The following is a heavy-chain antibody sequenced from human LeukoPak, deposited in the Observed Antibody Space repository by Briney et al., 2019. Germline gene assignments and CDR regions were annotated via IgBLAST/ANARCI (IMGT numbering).Heavy chain of an antibody. J-gene: IGHJ3*02. V-gene: IGHV5-51*01. CDR2: IYPGDSDI. Sequence: GESLKISCKGSGYSFTSYWIGWVRQMPGKGLEWMGSIYPGDSDIRRSPSFQGQVTISADKSISTAYLQWTSLKASDTAMYYCARRKYQQLSASDMWGQGTMVTVSS. D-gene: IGHD2-2*01. CDR1: GYSFTSYW. CDR3: ARRKYQQLSASDM.